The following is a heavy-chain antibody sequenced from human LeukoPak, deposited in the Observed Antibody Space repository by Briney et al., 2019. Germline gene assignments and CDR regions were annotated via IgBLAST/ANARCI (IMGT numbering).Heavy chain of an antibody. Sequence: SETLSLTCAVYGGSFRGYYWSWIRQPPGKGLEWIGEINHSGSTNYNPSLKSRVTISVDTSKNHFSLKLSSVTAADTAVYYCARGRRAPPYHYYDSSGYYPDYWGQGTLVTVSS. CDR3: ARGRRAPPYHYYDSSGYYPDY. J-gene: IGHJ4*02. V-gene: IGHV4-34*01. CDR1: GGSFRGYY. D-gene: IGHD3-22*01. CDR2: INHSGST.